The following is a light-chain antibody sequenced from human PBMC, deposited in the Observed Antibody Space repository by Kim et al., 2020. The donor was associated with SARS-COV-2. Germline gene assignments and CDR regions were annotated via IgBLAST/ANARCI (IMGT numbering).Light chain of an antibody. CDR1: QSISTY. CDR3: QHTYNTPGA. V-gene: IGKV1-39*01. CDR2: AAS. Sequence: DIQMTQSPSSLSASVGDRVTITCRASQSISTYLNWYQQKPGKAPKSLIYAASTLRSGVPSRFSGSGSGTDFTLTITSLQLDDFATYYCQHTYNTPGAFGQGTKVYIK. J-gene: IGKJ1*01.